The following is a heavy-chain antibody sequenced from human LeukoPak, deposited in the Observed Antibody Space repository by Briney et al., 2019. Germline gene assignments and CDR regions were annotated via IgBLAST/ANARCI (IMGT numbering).Heavy chain of an antibody. J-gene: IGHJ2*01. Sequence: PSETLSLICTVSGGSIGDYYWTWIRQPPGKGLEWIGYIYHSGSANYKSSLKSRATISLDTSKNQVSLEMKSVTAADTAVYYCARARVRSYSYDSGGFYTSDWHFDLRGRGTLSLSPQ. D-gene: IGHD3-22*01. V-gene: IGHV4-59*01. CDR2: IYHSGSA. CDR3: ARARVRSYSYDSGGFYTSDWHFDL. CDR1: GGSIGDYY.